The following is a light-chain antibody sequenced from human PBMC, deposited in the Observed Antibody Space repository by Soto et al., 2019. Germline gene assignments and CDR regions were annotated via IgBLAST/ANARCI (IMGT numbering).Light chain of an antibody. Sequence: QAVVTQDPSLTVSPGGTVTLTCASNSGAVTSGYYPNWFQQKPGQAPRPLFYSASNRHSWTPARFSGSLLGGKAALTLSGVQPEDEADYYCLLYYGGTQLVFGGGTKLTVL. CDR3: LLYYGGTQLV. V-gene: IGLV7-43*01. J-gene: IGLJ2*01. CDR1: SGAVTSGYY. CDR2: SAS.